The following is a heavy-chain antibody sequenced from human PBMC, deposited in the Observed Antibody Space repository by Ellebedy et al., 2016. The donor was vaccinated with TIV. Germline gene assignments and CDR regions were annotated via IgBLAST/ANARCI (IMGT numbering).Heavy chain of an antibody. CDR3: ARDPGDNTDYYSYFDS. CDR2: IIPIFGTA. J-gene: IGHJ4*02. CDR1: GGTFSIFG. Sequence: SVKVSCXASGGTFSIFGIGWVRQAPGQGLEWMGGIIPIFGTANYAQKFQGRLTITADESTSTAYMELSSLTSEDTAVYYCARDPGDNTDYYSYFDSWGQGTLVTVSS. V-gene: IGHV1-69*13. D-gene: IGHD3-22*01.